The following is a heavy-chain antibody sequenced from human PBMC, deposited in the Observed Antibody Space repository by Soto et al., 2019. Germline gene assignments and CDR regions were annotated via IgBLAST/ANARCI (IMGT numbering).Heavy chain of an antibody. CDR3: AREITMVRGGVDP. D-gene: IGHD3-10*01. CDR1: GGSISSSSYY. J-gene: IGHJ5*02. Sequence: QLQLQESGPGLVKPSETLSLTCTVSGGSISSSSYYWGWIRQPPGKGLEWIGSIYYSGSTYYNPSLKSRVTMSEDPSKNQFSLKLSSVTAADTAVYYCAREITMVRGGVDPWGQGTLVTVSS. V-gene: IGHV4-39*02. CDR2: IYYSGST.